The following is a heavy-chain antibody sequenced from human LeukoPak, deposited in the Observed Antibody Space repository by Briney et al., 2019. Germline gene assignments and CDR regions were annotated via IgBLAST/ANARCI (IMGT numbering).Heavy chain of an antibody. D-gene: IGHD6-13*01. V-gene: IGHV3-20*04. CDR3: ARDSSSSSSYFDY. CDR1: GFTFDNYG. Sequence: GGSLRLSCAASGFTFDNYGINWVRQAPGKGLEWVSRIHWNGGRTGYADSVKGRFTISRDNSRNTLYLQMNSLRPEDTAVYYCARDSSSSSSYFDYWGQGTLVTVSS. J-gene: IGHJ4*02. CDR2: IHWNGGRT.